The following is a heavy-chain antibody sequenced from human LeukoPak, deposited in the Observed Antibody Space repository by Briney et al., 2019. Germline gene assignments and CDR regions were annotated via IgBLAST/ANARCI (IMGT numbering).Heavy chain of an antibody. CDR3: AREKYYYDGDAFDI. V-gene: IGHV3-66*01. J-gene: IGHJ3*02. Sequence: GGSLRLSCAASGFTVSSDYMSWVRQAPGKGLEWVSVIYSGGSTYYADFVKGRFTISRDNSKNTLYLQMNSLRAEDTAVYYCAREKYYYDGDAFDIWGQGTMATVSS. CDR1: GFTVSSDY. D-gene: IGHD3-22*01. CDR2: IYSGGST.